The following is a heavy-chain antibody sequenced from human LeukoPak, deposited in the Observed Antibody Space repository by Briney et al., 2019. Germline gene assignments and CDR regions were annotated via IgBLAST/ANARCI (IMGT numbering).Heavy chain of an antibody. CDR1: GFTFSSYW. D-gene: IGHD3-9*01. CDR3: ARSELRYFDWLFPNYFDY. CDR2: IHQDGTGK. V-gene: IGHV3-7*01. J-gene: IGHJ4*02. Sequence: GGSLRLSCAASGFTFSSYWMSWVRQAPGKGLEWVANIHQDGTGKNYVDSMKGRFTISRDNAKSSLYLQMTNLRVEDTAVYYCARSELRYFDWLFPNYFDYWGQGTLVTVSS.